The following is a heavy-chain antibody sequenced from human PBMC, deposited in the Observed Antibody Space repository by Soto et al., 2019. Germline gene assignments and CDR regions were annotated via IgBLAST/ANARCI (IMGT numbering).Heavy chain of an antibody. Sequence: GESLKISCKGSGYSFTSYWIGWVRQMPGKGLEWMGIIYPGDSDTRYSPSFQGQVTISADKSISTAYLQWSSLKASDTAMYYCASSLPWGGWGKEAASPSPDAFDIWGQGTMVTVSS. CDR2: IYPGDSDT. J-gene: IGHJ3*02. D-gene: IGHD3-16*01. V-gene: IGHV5-51*01. CDR1: GYSFTSYW. CDR3: ASSLPWGGWGKEAASPSPDAFDI.